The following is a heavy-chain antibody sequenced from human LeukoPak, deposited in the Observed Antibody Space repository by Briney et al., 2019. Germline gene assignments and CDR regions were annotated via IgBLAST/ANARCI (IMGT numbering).Heavy chain of an antibody. J-gene: IGHJ4*02. CDR2: FYQTGIS. CDR3: AACTSGSCYSGVPFDR. CDR1: GDSIKSGGHS. D-gene: IGHD2-15*01. Sequence: SETLSLTCAVSGDSIKSGGHSWSWLRQAPGRGLEWIGFFYQTGISSNNPSLGSRVTISIDTTKNHLSLKLTSVTAADTALYYCAACTSGSCYSGVPFDRWGQGALVTVSS. V-gene: IGHV4-30-2*01.